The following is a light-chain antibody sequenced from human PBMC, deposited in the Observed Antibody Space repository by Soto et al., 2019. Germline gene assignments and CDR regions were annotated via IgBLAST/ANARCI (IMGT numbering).Light chain of an antibody. Sequence: DIQMTQSPSSLSASVGDRVTITCRASQGISNYLAWYQQQPGKVPKLLIYSASTLQIGVPSRFSGSGSWTDFTLIISSLQPEDVATYYCQRYDSAPWTFGQGTKVEIK. CDR3: QRYDSAPWT. V-gene: IGKV1-27*01. CDR2: SAS. J-gene: IGKJ1*01. CDR1: QGISNY.